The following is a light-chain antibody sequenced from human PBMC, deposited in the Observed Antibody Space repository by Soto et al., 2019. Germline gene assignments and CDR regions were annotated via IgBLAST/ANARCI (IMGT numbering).Light chain of an antibody. J-gene: IGKJ4*01. CDR3: QQFIL. CDR1: QGISSA. V-gene: IGKV1-13*02. Sequence: AIQLTQSPSSLSACVGDRVTITCRASQGISSALAWYQQKPGKAPKLLIYDASSLESGVPSRFSGSGSGTDFTLTISSLQPEDFATYYCQQFILFGGGTKV. CDR2: DAS.